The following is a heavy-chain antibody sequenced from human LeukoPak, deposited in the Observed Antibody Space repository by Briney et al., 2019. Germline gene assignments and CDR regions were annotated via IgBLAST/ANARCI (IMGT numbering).Heavy chain of an antibody. CDR1: GYTFTGYY. V-gene: IGHV1-2*06. Sequence: GASVKVSCKASGYTFTGYYMHWVRQAPGQGLEWMGRINPNSGGTNYAQKFQGRVTMTRDTSISTAYMELSRLRSDDTAVYYCASLGYCSGGSCYSLRAFDIWGQGIMVTVSS. CDR2: INPNSGGT. D-gene: IGHD2-15*01. CDR3: ASLGYCSGGSCYSLRAFDI. J-gene: IGHJ3*02.